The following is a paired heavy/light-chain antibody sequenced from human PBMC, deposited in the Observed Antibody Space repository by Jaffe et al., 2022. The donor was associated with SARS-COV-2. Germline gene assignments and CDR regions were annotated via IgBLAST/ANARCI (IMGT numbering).Light chain of an antibody. CDR2: SAS. V-gene: IGKV3-20*01. J-gene: IGKJ5*01. CDR1: QSVSSTH. CDR3: QQFGTSPPPIT. Sequence: EIVLTQSPDTLSLSAGERATLSCRASQSVSSTHLAWYQQKPGQAPRLVIYSASSRATGIPDRFSGSGSGTDFTLTINRLEPEDFAVYYCQQFGTSPPPITFGQGTRLEIK.
Heavy chain of an antibody. J-gene: IGHJ4*02. V-gene: IGHV1-3*01. Sequence: QVQLLQSGAEMKKPGASVKVSCKASGYTFNSYAVQWMRQAPGQRLEWMGWITAATGETRYSQDFQGRVTMSWDTSANTAYMELSSLRSEDTAVYFCARDLATDSPAYFDYWGQGTLVTVSS. CDR1: GYTFNSYA. CDR2: ITAATGET. D-gene: IGHD2-2*01. CDR3: ARDLATDSPAYFDY.